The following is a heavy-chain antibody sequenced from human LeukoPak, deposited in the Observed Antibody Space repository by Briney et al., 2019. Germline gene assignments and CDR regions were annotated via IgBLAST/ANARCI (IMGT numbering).Heavy chain of an antibody. CDR2: IYYSGST. V-gene: IGHV4-31*03. Sequence: SETLPLTCTVSGGSISSGGYYWSWIRQHPGKGLEWMGYIYYSGSTYYNPSLKSRVTISVDTSKNQFSLKLSSVTAADTAVYYCARGGDRSGYYYESYFDYWGQGTLVTVSS. CDR1: GGSISSGGYY. D-gene: IGHD3-22*01. CDR3: ARGGDRSGYYYESYFDY. J-gene: IGHJ4*02.